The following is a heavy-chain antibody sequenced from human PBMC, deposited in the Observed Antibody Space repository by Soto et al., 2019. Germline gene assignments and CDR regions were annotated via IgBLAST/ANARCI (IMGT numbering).Heavy chain of an antibody. V-gene: IGHV3-48*02. CDR1: KFTFSNYN. D-gene: IGHD6-19*01. CDR2: ISSSARTI. Sequence: EVQLVESGGGLVQPGGSLRLSCAASKFTFSNYNMNWVRQAPGKGLAWVSYISSSARTIYYADSVKDRFVIYRDNAENSLYLQMNSLRDEDTAVYYCARGDSSGWDFDYWGQGTLVTVSS. J-gene: IGHJ4*02. CDR3: ARGDSSGWDFDY.